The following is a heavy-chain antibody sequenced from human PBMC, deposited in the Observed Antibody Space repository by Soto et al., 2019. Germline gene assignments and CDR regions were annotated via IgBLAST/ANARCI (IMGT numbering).Heavy chain of an antibody. Sequence: QLQLQESGPGLVKPSETLSLTCTVSGGSISSDHYYWGWIRQPPGKGLEWIGSVYYSGSTYDNPSLKSRVTMSVDTSKNQFSLKLSSVTAADTAVYYCAGHVRGAVTMNWFDPWGQGTLVTVSS. CDR3: AGHVRGAVTMNWFDP. CDR1: GGSISSDHYY. J-gene: IGHJ5*02. D-gene: IGHD3-10*02. CDR2: VYYSGST. V-gene: IGHV4-39*01.